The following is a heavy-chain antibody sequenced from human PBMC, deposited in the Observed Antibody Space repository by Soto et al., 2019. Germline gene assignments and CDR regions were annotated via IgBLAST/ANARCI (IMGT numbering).Heavy chain of an antibody. CDR2: IIPIFGTA. CDR1: GGTFSSYA. D-gene: IGHD6-19*01. J-gene: IGHJ2*01. Sequence: QVQLVQSGAEVKKPGSSVKVSCKASGGTFSSYAISWVRQAPGQGVEWMGGIIPIFGTANYAQKFQGRVTITADESTSTAYMELSSLRSEDTAVYYCASSGYSSGWPYWYFDLWGRGTLVTVSS. V-gene: IGHV1-69*12. CDR3: ASSGYSSGWPYWYFDL.